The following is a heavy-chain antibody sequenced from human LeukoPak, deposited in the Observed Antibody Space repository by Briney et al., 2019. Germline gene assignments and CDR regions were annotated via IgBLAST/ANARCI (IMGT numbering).Heavy chain of an antibody. D-gene: IGHD4-17*01. CDR3: TTDFYGDYNYYYGMDV. V-gene: IGHV3-23*01. Sequence: GGSLRLSCAASGFTFSSYAMSWVRQAPGKGLEWVSAISGSGGSTYYADSVKGRFTISRDNSKNTLYLQMNSLKTEDTAVYYCTTDFYGDYNYYYGMDVWGQGTTVTVSS. CDR2: ISGSGGST. CDR1: GFTFSSYA. J-gene: IGHJ6*02.